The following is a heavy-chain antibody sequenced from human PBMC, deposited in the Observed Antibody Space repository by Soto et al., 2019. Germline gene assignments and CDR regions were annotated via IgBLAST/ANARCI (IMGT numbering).Heavy chain of an antibody. CDR1: GYSFTNYW. J-gene: IGHJ6*02. Sequence: PGESLKSSCKGSGYSFTNYWIGWVRQMPGKGLEWMGIIYPGDSDTRYSPSFQGQVTISADWSISTAYLHWSSLRASDTAMYYCGRHPYGDYDVMGVWGQGTAVTVSS. CDR3: GRHPYGDYDVMGV. CDR2: IYPGDSDT. D-gene: IGHD4-17*01. V-gene: IGHV5-51*01.